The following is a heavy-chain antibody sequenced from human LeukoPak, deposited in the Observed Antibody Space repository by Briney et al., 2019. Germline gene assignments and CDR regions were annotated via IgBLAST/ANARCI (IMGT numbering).Heavy chain of an antibody. Sequence: SGGSLRLSCAASGFTFSSYGMHWVRQAPGKGLEWVAFIRYDGSNKYYADSVKGRFTISRDNAKNSLYLQMNSLRAEDTAVYYCARGPGFSSAGTYHYYMDVWGKGTTVTVSS. J-gene: IGHJ6*03. V-gene: IGHV3-30*02. CDR3: ARGPGFSSAGTYHYYMDV. CDR1: GFTFSSYG. D-gene: IGHD6-13*01. CDR2: IRYDGSNK.